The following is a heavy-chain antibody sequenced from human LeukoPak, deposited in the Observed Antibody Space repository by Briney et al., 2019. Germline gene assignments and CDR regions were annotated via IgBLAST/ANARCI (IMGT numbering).Heavy chain of an antibody. V-gene: IGHV1-2*02. J-gene: IGHJ5*02. D-gene: IGHD3-3*01. Sequence: ASVKVSCKASGYTFTDYYVHWVRQAPGQGLEWMGWINPKSGGTNYAQNFQGRVTMTRDTSITTAYMELNRLTSDDTAVHYCARVAPETIFGDGWFDPWGQGTLVTVSS. CDR1: GYTFTDYY. CDR2: INPKSGGT. CDR3: ARVAPETIFGDGWFDP.